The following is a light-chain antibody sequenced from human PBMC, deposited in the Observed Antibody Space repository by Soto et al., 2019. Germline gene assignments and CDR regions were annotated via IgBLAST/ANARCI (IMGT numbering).Light chain of an antibody. V-gene: IGKV1-33*01. CDR3: QQYDTLPLT. J-gene: IGKJ4*02. CDR2: DAS. Sequence: QMTQSPSSLSASVGDRVTITCQASQDITNYLNWYQQKPGKAPKLLFYDASNLETGVPSRFSGGGSGTHFTFTITRLQPEDTATYYCQQYDTLPLTFGGGTKVEIK. CDR1: QDITNY.